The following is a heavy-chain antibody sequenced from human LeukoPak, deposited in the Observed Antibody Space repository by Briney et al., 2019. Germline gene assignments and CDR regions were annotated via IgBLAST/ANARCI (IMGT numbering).Heavy chain of an antibody. V-gene: IGHV5-51*01. Sequence: GESLKISCKGSGYSFTSYWIGWVRQMLGKGLEWMGIIYPGDSDTRYSPSFQGQVTISADKSISTAYLQWSSLKASDTAMYYCARRGYCSSTSCPFDYWGQGTLVTVSS. D-gene: IGHD2-2*01. CDR2: IYPGDSDT. CDR1: GYSFTSYW. J-gene: IGHJ4*02. CDR3: ARRGYCSSTSCPFDY.